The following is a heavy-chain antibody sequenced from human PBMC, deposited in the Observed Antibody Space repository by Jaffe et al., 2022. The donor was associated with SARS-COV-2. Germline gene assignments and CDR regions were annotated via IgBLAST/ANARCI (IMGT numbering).Heavy chain of an antibody. D-gene: IGHD3-9*01. V-gene: IGHV7-4-1*02. CDR2: INTNTGNP. Sequence: QVQLVQSGSELKKPGASVKVSCKASGYTFTSYAMNWVRQAPGQGLEWMGWINTNTGNPTYAQGFTGRFVFSLDTSVSTAYLQISSLKAEDTAVYYCARDPLRYKKSDILTGQYYYYMDVWGKGTTVTVSS. J-gene: IGHJ6*03. CDR1: GYTFTSYA. CDR3: ARDPLRYKKSDILTGQYYYYMDV.